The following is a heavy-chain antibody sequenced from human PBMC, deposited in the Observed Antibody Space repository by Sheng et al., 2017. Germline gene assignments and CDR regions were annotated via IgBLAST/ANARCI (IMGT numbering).Heavy chain of an antibody. CDR2: INPNGGIT. J-gene: IGHJ4*02. CDR3: ARVLITFGPAHFDF. V-gene: IGHV1-46*01. D-gene: IGHD3-16*01. CDR1: GYSFTNYY. Sequence: QVQLVQSGAEVAKPGASVRVSCKASGYSFTNYYIHWVRQAPGQGLEWMGRINPNGGITTYAEKFQGRVTVTRDTPTRTVYMDLSSLRSEDTAVYYCARVLITFGPAHFDFWGQGTLVTVSS.